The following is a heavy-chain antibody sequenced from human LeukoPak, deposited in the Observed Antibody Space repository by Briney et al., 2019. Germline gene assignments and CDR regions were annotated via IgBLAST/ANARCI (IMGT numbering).Heavy chain of an antibody. V-gene: IGHV3-48*01. Sequence: GGSLRLSCAASRFTFSSYSMNWVRQAPGKGLEWVSYISSSSSTIYYADSVKGRFTISRDNAKNSLSLHMNSLRAEDTAVYYCARHLSGVTGYTYGRGIDYWGQGTLVTVSS. D-gene: IGHD5-18*01. CDR1: RFTFSSYS. J-gene: IGHJ4*02. CDR3: ARHLSGVTGYTYGRGIDY. CDR2: ISSSSSTI.